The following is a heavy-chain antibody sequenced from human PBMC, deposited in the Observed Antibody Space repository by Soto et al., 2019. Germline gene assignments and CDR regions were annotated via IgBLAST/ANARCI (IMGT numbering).Heavy chain of an antibody. Sequence: PSETLSLTCAVYGGSFSGYYWSWIRQPPGKGLEWIGEINHSGSTNYNPSLKSRVTISVDTSKNQFSLKLSSVTAADTAVYYCARGLKSYYFDYWGQGTLVTVSS. J-gene: IGHJ4*02. CDR2: INHSGST. V-gene: IGHV4-34*01. CDR1: GGSFSGYY. CDR3: ARGLKSYYFDY.